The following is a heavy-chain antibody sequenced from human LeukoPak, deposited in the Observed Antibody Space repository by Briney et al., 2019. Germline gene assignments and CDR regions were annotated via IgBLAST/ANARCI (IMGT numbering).Heavy chain of an antibody. CDR1: EYTFTAYY. CDR3: AGPWDQVGFDP. CDR2: INPINGGT. J-gene: IGHJ5*02. V-gene: IGHV1-2*02. Sequence: ASVKVSCKASEYTFTAYYLHWVRQAPGKGLEWMGCINPINGGTSYAPKFQGRVTMTRDTSISTAYMELIGLRSDDTAVYYCAGPWDQVGFDPWGQGTLVSVSS. D-gene: IGHD1-26*01.